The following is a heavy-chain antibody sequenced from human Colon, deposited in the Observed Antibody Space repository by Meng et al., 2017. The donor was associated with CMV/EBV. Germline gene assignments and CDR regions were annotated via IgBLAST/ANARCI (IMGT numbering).Heavy chain of an antibody. CDR1: GYSFTNYW. V-gene: IGHV5-51*01. J-gene: IGHJ6*02. Sequence: GESLKISCQGSGYSFTNYWIGCVRQMPGKGLEWMGIIYPDDSETRYSPSFQGQVTISVDKSTTTAYLQWTSLKASDTAMYYCASPTSDFYYYGMDVWGQGTTVTVSS. CDR2: IYPDDSET. CDR3: ASPTSDFYYYGMDV.